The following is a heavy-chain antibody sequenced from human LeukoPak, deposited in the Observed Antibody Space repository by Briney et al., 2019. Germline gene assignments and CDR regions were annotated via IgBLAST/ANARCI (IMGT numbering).Heavy chain of an antibody. J-gene: IGHJ4*02. CDR3: ERDQGIFEY. CDR1: GFTFSSYS. CDR2: ISSSSKTI. Sequence: GGTLRLSCAASGFTFSSYSMNWVRKAPAQGQELVSYISSSSKTIYYADSVKGRFTIYRDNAKNSLYLQMNSLRDEDSAVYYCERDQGIFEYWGQGTLVTVSS. V-gene: IGHV3-48*02.